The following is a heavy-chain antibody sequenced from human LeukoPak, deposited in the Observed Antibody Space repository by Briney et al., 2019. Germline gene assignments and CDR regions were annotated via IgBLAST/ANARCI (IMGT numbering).Heavy chain of an antibody. Sequence: GGSLRLSCAASGFTFSSYAMSWVRQAPGKGLEWVSALSGSGGSTYYADSVKGRFTISGDNSKNTLYLQMNSLRAEDTAVYYCAKVRSGSYLESFDFWGQGTLVTVSS. J-gene: IGHJ4*02. V-gene: IGHV3-23*01. CDR3: AKVRSGSYLESFDF. D-gene: IGHD1-26*01. CDR1: GFTFSSYA. CDR2: LSGSGGST.